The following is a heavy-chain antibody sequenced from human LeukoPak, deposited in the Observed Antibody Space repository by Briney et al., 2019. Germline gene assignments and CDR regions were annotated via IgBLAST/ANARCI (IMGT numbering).Heavy chain of an antibody. D-gene: IGHD6-6*01. V-gene: IGHV4-59*01. CDR1: GGSISSYY. Sequence: SETLSLTCTVSGGSISSYYWSWIRQPPGKGLEWIGYIYYSGSTNYNPSLKSRVTISVDTSKNQFSLKLSSVTAADTAVYYCARDSASIANDPFGFFPGGHAFDTWGQGTMVTVSS. CDR3: ARDSASIANDPFGFFPGGHAFDT. J-gene: IGHJ3*02. CDR2: IYYSGST.